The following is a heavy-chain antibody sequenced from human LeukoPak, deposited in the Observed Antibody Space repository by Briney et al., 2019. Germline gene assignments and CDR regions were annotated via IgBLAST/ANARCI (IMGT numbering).Heavy chain of an antibody. CDR2: ISWNSGSI. D-gene: IGHD6-13*01. J-gene: IGHJ4*02. Sequence: GRSLRLSCAASGFTFDDYAMHWVRQTPGKGLEYVSGISWNSGSIVYVDSVKGRYTISRDNAKNSLYLQMNSLRAEDTAFYYCTKGAPQASSSWPFDYWGQGTLVTVSS. V-gene: IGHV3-9*01. CDR1: GFTFDDYA. CDR3: TKGAPQASSSWPFDY.